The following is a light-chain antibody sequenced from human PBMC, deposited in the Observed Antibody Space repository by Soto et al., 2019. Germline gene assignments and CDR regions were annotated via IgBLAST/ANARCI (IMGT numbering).Light chain of an antibody. CDR1: QGISSY. CDR3: QQSYSTPPWT. J-gene: IGKJ1*01. CDR2: AAS. V-gene: IGKV1-39*01. Sequence: DIQMTQSQSSLSASVGDRVIITCRAIQGISSYLNWYQQKPGKAPNLLIYAASSLHSAVPSRFSCRGSGTDFTLTISSLQPEDFATYYCQQSYSTPPWTFGQWTKVEIK.